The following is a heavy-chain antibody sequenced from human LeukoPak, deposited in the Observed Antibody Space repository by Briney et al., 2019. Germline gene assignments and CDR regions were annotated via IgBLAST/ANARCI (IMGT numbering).Heavy chain of an antibody. J-gene: IGHJ4*02. CDR3: AKRAVAGYVDY. CDR2: FSSSSSYI. Sequence: GGSLRLSCAASGFTFSSYSMNWVRPAPENGLEWVSSFSSSSSYIYYADSVKGRFTISRDNAKNSLYLQMNSLGAEDTAVYYCAKRAVAGYVDYWGQGTLVTVSS. D-gene: IGHD6-19*01. V-gene: IGHV3-21*01. CDR1: GFTFSSYS.